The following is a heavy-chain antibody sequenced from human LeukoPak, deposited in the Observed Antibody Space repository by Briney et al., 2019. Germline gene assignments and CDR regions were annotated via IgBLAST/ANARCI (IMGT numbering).Heavy chain of an antibody. CDR2: IFTRGTT. D-gene: IGHD6-19*01. CDR1: GGSISSGSYY. J-gene: IGHJ4*02. V-gene: IGHV4-61*09. CDR3: ARSSLAVYFNY. Sequence: KPSETLSLTCTVSGGSISSGSYYWNWIRQPAGKGLEWLGNIFTRGTTNYNASLESRLTISLDTARNQFSLSLRSVTAADTAIYFCARSSLAVYFNYWGQGTLVTASS.